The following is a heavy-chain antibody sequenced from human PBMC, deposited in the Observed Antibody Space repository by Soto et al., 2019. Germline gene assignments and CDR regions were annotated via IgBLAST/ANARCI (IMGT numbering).Heavy chain of an antibody. V-gene: IGHV4-59*01. D-gene: IGHD4-17*01. Sequence: SETLSLTCTVSGGSISSYYWSWIRQPPGKGLEWIGYIYYSGSTNYNPSLKSRVTISVDTSKNQFSLKLSSVTAADTAVYYCARVYGACFDYWGQGTLVTVSS. CDR1: GGSISSYY. J-gene: IGHJ4*02. CDR3: ARVYGACFDY. CDR2: IYYSGST.